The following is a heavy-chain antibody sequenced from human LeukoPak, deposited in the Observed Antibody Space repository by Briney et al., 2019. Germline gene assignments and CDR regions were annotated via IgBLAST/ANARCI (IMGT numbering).Heavy chain of an antibody. CDR1: GGSISSYY. D-gene: IGHD6-6*01. J-gene: IGHJ4*02. Sequence: SETLSLTCTDPGGSISSYYRSWIRQPPGKGLEWIGYIYYSGSTNYNPSINSRVTISVDTSKNQFSLKLSSVPAADTAVYYCARHSRLDRSSLSWADYWGQGALVTVSS. CDR3: ARHSRLDRSSLSWADY. CDR2: IYYSGST. V-gene: IGHV4-59*08.